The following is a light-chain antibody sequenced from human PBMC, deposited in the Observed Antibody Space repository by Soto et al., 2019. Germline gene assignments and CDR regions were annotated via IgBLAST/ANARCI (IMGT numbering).Light chain of an antibody. CDR2: WAS. CDR3: HQYYSTPT. J-gene: IGKJ1*01. V-gene: IGKV4-1*01. CDR1: QSVLYSSNNKNY. Sequence: DIVMTQSPDSLAVSLGERATINCKSSQSVLYSSNNKNYLAWYQQRPGQPPRLLIYWASTRESGVPDRFSGSGSATDFTLTISSLQAEDVAIYYCHQYYSTPTFGQGTKVEIK.